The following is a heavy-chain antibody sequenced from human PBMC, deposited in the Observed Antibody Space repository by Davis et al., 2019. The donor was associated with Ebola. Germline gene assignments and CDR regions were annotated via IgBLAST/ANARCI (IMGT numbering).Heavy chain of an antibody. D-gene: IGHD6-19*01. J-gene: IGHJ6*02. CDR1: GFTFSSYA. CDR2: ISYDGSNK. CDR3: ARDQVAGTYYYGMDV. V-gene: IGHV3-30-3*01. Sequence: PGGSLRLSCAASGFTFSSYAMHWVRQAPGKGLEWVAVISYDGSNKYYADSVKGRFTISRDNFKNTLYLQMNSLRAEDTAVYYCARDQVAGTYYYGMDVWGQGTTVTVSS.